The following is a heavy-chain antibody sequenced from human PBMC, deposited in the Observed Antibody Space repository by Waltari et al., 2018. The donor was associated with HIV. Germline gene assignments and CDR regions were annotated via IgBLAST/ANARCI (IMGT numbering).Heavy chain of an antibody. V-gene: IGHV3-30*18. CDR3: AKEIKDLMAFDV. CDR1: GLTFRSFG. Sequence: QVQLVESGGGVVQPGRSLRLSCAASGLTFRSFGMYWVRQAPGKGLEVGTDISYDGRNEYYADSVKGRFTISRDNSKNTLYLQMNSLRPEDTAIYYCAKEIKDLMAFDVWGQGTMVTVSS. CDR2: ISYDGRNE. J-gene: IGHJ3*01. D-gene: IGHD2-8*01.